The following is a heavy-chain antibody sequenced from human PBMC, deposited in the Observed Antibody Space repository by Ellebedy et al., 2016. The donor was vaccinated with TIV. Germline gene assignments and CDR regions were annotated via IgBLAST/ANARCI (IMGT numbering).Heavy chain of an antibody. J-gene: IGHJ5*02. CDR1: GYTFTSYA. V-gene: IGHV1-3*01. D-gene: IGHD6-25*01. Sequence: AASVKVSCNASGYTFTSYAMHWVRQAPGQRLEWMGWINAGNANTKYSQKLQGRVTITRDTSASAAYMELSSLRSEDTAVYYCARDSRIAATTGVGWFDPWGQGTLVTVSS. CDR2: INAGNANT. CDR3: ARDSRIAATTGVGWFDP.